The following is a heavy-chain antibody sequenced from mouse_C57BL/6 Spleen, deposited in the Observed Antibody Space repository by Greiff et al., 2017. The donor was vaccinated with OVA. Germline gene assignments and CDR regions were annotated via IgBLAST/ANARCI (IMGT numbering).Heavy chain of an antibody. J-gene: IGHJ4*01. CDR1: GYTFTDYE. V-gene: IGHV1-15*01. Sequence: QVQLQQSGAELVRPGASVTLSCKASGYTFTDYEMHWVKQTPVHGLEWIGAIDPETGGTAYNQKFKGKAILTADKSSSTAYMELRSLTSEDSAVYYCTREGGYYFMDNWGQGTSVTVSS. CDR3: TREGGYYFMDN. CDR2: IDPETGGT. D-gene: IGHD2-3*01.